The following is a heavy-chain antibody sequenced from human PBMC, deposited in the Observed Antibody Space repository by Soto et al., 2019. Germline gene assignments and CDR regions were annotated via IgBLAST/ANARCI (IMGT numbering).Heavy chain of an antibody. CDR3: ARDPYVSTSTNEGPILDYYYGMDV. V-gene: IGHV3-30-3*01. Sequence: PGGSLRLSCAPSGFTFSSYAMHSVRQAPGKGLEWVAVISYDGSNKYYADSVKGRFTISRDNSKNTLYLQMNSLRAEDTAVYYCARDPYVSTSTNEGPILDYYYGMDVWGEGTTVTVSS. D-gene: IGHD2-2*01. CDR2: ISYDGSNK. CDR1: GFTFSSYA. J-gene: IGHJ6*04.